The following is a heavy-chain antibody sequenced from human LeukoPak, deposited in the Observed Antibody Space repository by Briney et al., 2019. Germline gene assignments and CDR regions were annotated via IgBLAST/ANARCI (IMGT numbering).Heavy chain of an antibody. V-gene: IGHV3-23*01. CDR1: TFNNYA. CDR3: AKDLRSGNDY. Sequence: PGGSLRLSCEFTFNNYAVTWVRQVPGKGLEWVSTISGRGDTTYYADSVRGRFTISRDNSKNSVFLQMNSLRVDDAAVYYCAKDLRSGNDYWGQGTPVTVSS. J-gene: IGHJ4*02. CDR2: ISGRGDTT.